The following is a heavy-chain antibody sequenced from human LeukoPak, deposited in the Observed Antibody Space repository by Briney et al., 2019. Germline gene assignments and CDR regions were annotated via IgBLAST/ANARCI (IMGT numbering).Heavy chain of an antibody. Sequence: GSLRLSCVASGFTFSRFEMNWVRQAPGKGLEWISHISTGTYIAYTDSVKGRFTISRDNAKNSLFLQMNSLRAEDTAVYYCTREQDRVASATVVGDYWGQGTLVTVSS. V-gene: IGHV3-48*03. CDR3: TREQDRVASATVVGDY. CDR1: GFTFSRFE. CDR2: ISTGTYI. J-gene: IGHJ4*02. D-gene: IGHD4-23*01.